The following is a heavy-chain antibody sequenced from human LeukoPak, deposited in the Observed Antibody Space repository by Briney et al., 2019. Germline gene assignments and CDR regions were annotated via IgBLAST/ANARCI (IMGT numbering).Heavy chain of an antibody. Sequence: ASVKVSCTASGYTFTSYYMHWVRQAPGQGLEWMGRINPNSGGTNYAQKFQGRVTMTRDTSISTAYMELSRLRSDDTAVYYCARDLAYCGGDCYSADFQHWGQGTLVTVSS. D-gene: IGHD2-21*02. V-gene: IGHV1-2*06. CDR1: GYTFTSYY. CDR3: ARDLAYCGGDCYSADFQH. CDR2: INPNSGGT. J-gene: IGHJ1*01.